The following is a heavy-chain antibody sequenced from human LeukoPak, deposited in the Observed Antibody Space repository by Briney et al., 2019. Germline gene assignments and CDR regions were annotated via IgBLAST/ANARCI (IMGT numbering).Heavy chain of an antibody. J-gene: IGHJ6*02. CDR1: GYTFTGYY. D-gene: IGHD2-15*01. Sequence: SVKVSCKASGYTFTGYYMHWVRQAPGQGLEWMGWINPNSGGTNYAQKFQGRVTMTRDTSISTAYMELSRLRSDDTAVYYCARAKYCSGGSCYSYYYYGMDVWGQGTTVTVSS. CDR2: INPNSGGT. CDR3: ARAKYCSGGSCYSYYYYGMDV. V-gene: IGHV1-2*02.